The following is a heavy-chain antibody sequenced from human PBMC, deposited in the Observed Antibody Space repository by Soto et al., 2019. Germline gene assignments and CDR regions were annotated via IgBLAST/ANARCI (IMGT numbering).Heavy chain of an antibody. CDR2: ISAYNGNT. CDR1: GYTFTSYG. D-gene: IGHD4-17*01. CDR3: AREKIPDYGDYVYYYYGMDV. J-gene: IGHJ6*02. V-gene: IGHV1-18*01. Sequence: QVQLVQSGAEVKKPGASVKVSCKASGYTFTSYGISWVRQAPGQGLEWMGWISAYNGNTNYAQKRQGRVTMTTDTSTSTAYMELRSLRSDDTAVYYCAREKIPDYGDYVYYYYGMDVWGQGTTVTVSS.